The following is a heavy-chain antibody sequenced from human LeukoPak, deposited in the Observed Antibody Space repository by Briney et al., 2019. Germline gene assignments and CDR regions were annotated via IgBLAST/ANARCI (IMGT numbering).Heavy chain of an antibody. D-gene: IGHD5-24*01. CDR1: GFTFSNYD. J-gene: IGHJ6*02. CDR3: ARDLTPLIQLWPRSVDYNYGMDV. V-gene: IGHV3-7*01. Sequence: GGSLRLSCAASGFTFSNYDMNWVRQSPGKGLEWVANIKEDGSEIYYVDVVKGRFTISRDNANNSLYLQMNSLGAEDTAVYYCARDLTPLIQLWPRSVDYNYGMDVWGQGTTVTVSS. CDR2: IKEDGSEI.